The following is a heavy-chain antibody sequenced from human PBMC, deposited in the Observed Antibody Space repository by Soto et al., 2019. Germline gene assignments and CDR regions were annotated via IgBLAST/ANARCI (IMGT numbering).Heavy chain of an antibody. J-gene: IGHJ6*02. V-gene: IGHV1-69*13. CDR1: GGTFSSYA. CDR3: ARDRGIAARPVYYYYGMDV. Sequence: EASVKVSCKASGGTFSSYAISWVRQAPGQGLEWMGGIIPIFGTANYAQKFQGRVTITADESTSTAYMELSSLRSEDTAVYYCARDRGIAARPVYYYYGMDVWGQGTTVTGSS. D-gene: IGHD6-6*01. CDR2: IIPIFGTA.